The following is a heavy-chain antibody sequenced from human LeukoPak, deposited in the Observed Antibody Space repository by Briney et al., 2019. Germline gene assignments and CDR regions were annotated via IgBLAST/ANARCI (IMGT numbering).Heavy chain of an antibody. Sequence: GGSLRLSCAASGFTFDDHFMDWVRRAPGKGLEWIGRVRNSPRGFGTEYAASVKGRFTISRDDSKNSVYLQINNLKVDDTAVYYYARARIPSGGRDEDYWGQGTLVTVSS. D-gene: IGHD6-13*01. CDR1: GFTFDDHF. J-gene: IGHJ4*02. CDR2: VRNSPRGFGT. V-gene: IGHV3-72*01. CDR3: ARARIPSGGRDEDY.